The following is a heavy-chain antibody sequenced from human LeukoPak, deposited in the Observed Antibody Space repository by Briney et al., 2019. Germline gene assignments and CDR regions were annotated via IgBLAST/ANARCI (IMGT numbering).Heavy chain of an antibody. Sequence: GGSLRLSCAGSGFTFSSYEMNWVRQAPGKGLEWISYISSSGGTIYYADSVKGRFTISRDNAKNSLYLQMNSLRAEDTAVYYCASNGCSSTSCYFDNFDYWGQGTLVTVSS. CDR3: ASNGCSSTSCYFDNFDY. CDR2: ISSSGGTI. V-gene: IGHV3-48*03. D-gene: IGHD2-2*01. J-gene: IGHJ4*02. CDR1: GFTFSSYE.